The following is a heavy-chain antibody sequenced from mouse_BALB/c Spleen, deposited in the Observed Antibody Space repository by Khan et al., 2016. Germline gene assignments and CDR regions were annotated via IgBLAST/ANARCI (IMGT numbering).Heavy chain of an antibody. CDR2: IRNKANGYTT. CDR1: GFTFTDYY. J-gene: IGHJ4*01. CDR3: ARDNYAMDY. V-gene: IGHV7-3*02. Sequence: EVELVESGGGLIQPGDSLRLSCATSGFTFTDYYMSWVRQPPGKALEWLGFIRNKANGYTTEYSASVKGRFTISRYNSKSILYLQMNTLRAEDSATYYCARDNYAMDYWGQGTSVTVSS.